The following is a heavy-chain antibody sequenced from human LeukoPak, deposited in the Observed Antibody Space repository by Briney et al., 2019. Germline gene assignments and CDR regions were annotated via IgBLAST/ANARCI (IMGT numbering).Heavy chain of an antibody. J-gene: IGHJ4*02. CDR3: ARDLGGVSFDY. CDR1: GFIVSSSF. V-gene: IGHV3-66*01. Sequence: GGSLRLSCAASGFIVSSSFTGWVRQAPGKGLEWVSVIYGPGSIYYADSVKGRFTISRDNSKSALYLQMNSLRAEDSAVYYCARDLGGVSFDYWGQGTLVTVSS. D-gene: IGHD3-16*01. CDR2: IYGPGSI.